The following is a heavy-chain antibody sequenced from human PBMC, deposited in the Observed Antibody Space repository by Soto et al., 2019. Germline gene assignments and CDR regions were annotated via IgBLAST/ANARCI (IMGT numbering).Heavy chain of an antibody. Sequence: GASVKVSCKASGGTFSSYAISWVRQAPGQGLEWMGGIIPIFGTANYAQKFQGRVTITADESTSTAYMELSSLRSEDTAVYYCARGVVGARKYYLAYWGQGTLVTVSS. J-gene: IGHJ4*02. V-gene: IGHV1-69*13. D-gene: IGHD1-26*01. CDR2: IIPIFGTA. CDR3: ARGVVGARKYYLAY. CDR1: GGTFSSYA.